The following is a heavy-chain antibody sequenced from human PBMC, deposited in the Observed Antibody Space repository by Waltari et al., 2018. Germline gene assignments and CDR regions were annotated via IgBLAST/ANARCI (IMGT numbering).Heavy chain of an antibody. CDR1: GFTFSSYS. V-gene: IGHV3-66*01. J-gene: IGHJ4*02. CDR3: ARDAGLS. D-gene: IGHD3-10*01. Sequence: EVQLVESGGGPVKPGGSLRLSCSASGFTFSSYSMNWVRQAPGKGLEWVSVIYSGGSTYYADSVKGRFTISRDNSKNTLYLQMNSLRAEDTAVYYCARDAGLSWGQGTLVTVSS. CDR2: IYSGGST.